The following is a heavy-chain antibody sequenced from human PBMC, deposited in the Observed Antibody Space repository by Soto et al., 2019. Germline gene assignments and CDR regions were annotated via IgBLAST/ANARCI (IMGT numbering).Heavy chain of an antibody. CDR2: INDSGNI. V-gene: IGHV4-34*01. CDR1: GGSFSGYQ. D-gene: IGHD3-10*01. J-gene: IGHJ6*03. CDR3: ARGLILWFGELSRRGGYYYYMDV. Sequence: QVQLQQWGAGLLKPSETLSLTCAVYGGSFSGYQWSWIRQTPGKGLEWIGEINDSGNINYNPSLKSRVTIFLDTANKQISLKLSSVTAADTAVYYWARGLILWFGELSRRGGYYYYMDVWGKGTTVIVSS.